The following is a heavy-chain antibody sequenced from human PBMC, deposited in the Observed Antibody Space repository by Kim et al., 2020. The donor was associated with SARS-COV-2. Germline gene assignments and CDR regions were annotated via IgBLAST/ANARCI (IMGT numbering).Heavy chain of an antibody. V-gene: IGHV3-13*01. Sequence: GGSLRLSCAASGFTFSSYDMHWVRQATGKGLEWVSAIGTAGDTYYPGSVKGRFTISRENAKNSLYLQMNSLRAGDTAVYYCARGSIAVAGTFVDYYYGMDVWGQGTTVTVSS. CDR2: IGTAGDT. J-gene: IGHJ6*02. D-gene: IGHD6-19*01. CDR1: GFTFSSYD. CDR3: ARGSIAVAGTFVDYYYGMDV.